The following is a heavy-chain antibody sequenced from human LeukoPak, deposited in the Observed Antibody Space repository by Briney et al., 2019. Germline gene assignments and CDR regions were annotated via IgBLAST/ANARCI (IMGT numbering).Heavy chain of an antibody. D-gene: IGHD1-26*01. J-gene: IGHJ4*02. CDR1: GFTFGTDW. CDR3: GGGGYLLDY. Sequence: PGGALRLSCAASGFTFGTDWMNWVRQAPGKGLVWVSRINSDGSSISYADSVKGRFTICRDNAKNTLYLQMNSLRAEDTAVYYCGGGGYLLDYWGQGTLVTVSS. V-gene: IGHV3-74*01. CDR2: INSDGSSI.